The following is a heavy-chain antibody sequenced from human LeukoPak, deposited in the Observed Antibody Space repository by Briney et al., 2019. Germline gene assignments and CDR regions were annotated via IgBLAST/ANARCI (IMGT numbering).Heavy chain of an antibody. CDR1: GFTFSSYS. D-gene: IGHD1-26*01. Sequence: GGSLRLSCAASGFTFSSYSMNWVRQAPGEGLEWVSYISSSSSTIYYADSVKGRFTISRDNAKNSLYLQMNSLKTEDTAVYYCATVQAGSNYEPFDYWGQGTLVTVSS. CDR3: ATVQAGSNYEPFDY. CDR2: ISSSSSTI. J-gene: IGHJ4*02. V-gene: IGHV3-48*01.